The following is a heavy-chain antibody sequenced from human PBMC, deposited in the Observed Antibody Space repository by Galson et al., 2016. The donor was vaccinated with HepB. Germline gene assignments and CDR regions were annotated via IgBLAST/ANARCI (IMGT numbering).Heavy chain of an antibody. J-gene: IGHJ6*02. D-gene: IGHD2-21*01. CDR2: MKSKGGGGTT. Sequence: SLRLSCAGYGFTFSLAWMNWVRQAPGKGLEWVGRMKSKGGGGTTGFAAPVKGRFSITRDDSKNTLYLHMISLTAEDTAVYYCIHDWDYNYGMNVWGQGTTVTVSS. V-gene: IGHV3-15*01. CDR1: GFTFSLAW. CDR3: IHDWDYNYGMNV.